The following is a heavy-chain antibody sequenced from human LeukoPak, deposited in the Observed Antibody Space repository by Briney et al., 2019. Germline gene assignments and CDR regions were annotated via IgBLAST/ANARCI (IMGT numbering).Heavy chain of an antibody. D-gene: IGHD1-1*01. CDR2: ISGSGGST. V-gene: IGHV3-23*01. J-gene: IGHJ4*02. CDR3: AKANWVSNADAVW. CDR1: GFTFSSYA. Sequence: QPGGSLRLSCAASGFTFSSYAMSWVRQAPGKGLEWVSAISGSGGSTYYADSVKGRFTLSRDDSRNTVYLQMNNLRVEDTAVYYCAKANWVSNADAVWWGQGTLVTVSS.